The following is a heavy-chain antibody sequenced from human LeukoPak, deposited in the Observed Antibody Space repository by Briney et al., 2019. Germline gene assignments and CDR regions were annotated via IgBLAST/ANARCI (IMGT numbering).Heavy chain of an antibody. Sequence: ASVKVSCKASGYTFTGYYMHWVRQAPGQGLEWMGWINPNSGGTNYAQKFQGRVTMTRDTSISTAYMELSRLRSDDTAVYYCARDLVVVPAAPVYYYYMDVWGKGTTVTVSS. CDR1: GYTFTGYY. D-gene: IGHD2-2*01. CDR3: ARDLVVVPAAPVYYYYMDV. CDR2: INPNSGGT. J-gene: IGHJ6*03. V-gene: IGHV1-2*02.